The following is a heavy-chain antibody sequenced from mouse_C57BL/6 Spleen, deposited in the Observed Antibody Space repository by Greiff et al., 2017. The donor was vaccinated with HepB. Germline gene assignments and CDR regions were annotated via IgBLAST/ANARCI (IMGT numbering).Heavy chain of an antibody. CDR2: ISYDGSN. CDR3: ARDGYYSFDY. V-gene: IGHV3-6*01. D-gene: IGHD2-3*01. J-gene: IGHJ2*01. Sequence: EVKLMESGPGLVKPSQSLSLTCSVTGYSITSGYYWNWIRQFPGNKLEWMGYISYDGSNNYNPSLKNRISITRDTSKNQFFLKLNSVTTEDTATYYCARDGYYSFDYWGQGTTLTVSS. CDR1: GYSITSGYY.